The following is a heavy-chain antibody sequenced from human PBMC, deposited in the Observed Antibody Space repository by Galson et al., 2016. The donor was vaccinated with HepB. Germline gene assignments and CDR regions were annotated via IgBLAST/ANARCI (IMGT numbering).Heavy chain of an antibody. J-gene: IGHJ4*02. CDR2: IYYSGST. D-gene: IGHD2-8*01. CDR3: TRQGYCTHGVCYLGFDY. CDR1: SGSISSVNYY. Sequence: ATMSLTCSVSSGSISSVNYYWAWVRQPPGKGLEWIGSIYYSGSTYYNPSLKSRVTISVDTPKHQFPLKLNTVTAADTAVYYCTRQGYCTHGVCYLGFDYWGQGTLVTVSS. V-gene: IGHV4-39*01.